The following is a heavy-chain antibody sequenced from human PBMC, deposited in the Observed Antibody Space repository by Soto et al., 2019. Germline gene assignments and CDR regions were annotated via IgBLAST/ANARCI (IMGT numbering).Heavy chain of an antibody. CDR1: GGLLSAYH. J-gene: IGHJ4*02. CDR2: INHSGST. D-gene: IGHD3-10*01. V-gene: IGHV4-34*01. CDR3: PPDKITCTFAY. Sequence: SETLSLTCAVSGGLLSAYHWTWIRVPPGTGLEWIGEINHSGSTNYNPSLKSRVTISVDTSKNQFSLKQTSVTAADSAMYCCPPDKITCTFAYWCQAPLVT.